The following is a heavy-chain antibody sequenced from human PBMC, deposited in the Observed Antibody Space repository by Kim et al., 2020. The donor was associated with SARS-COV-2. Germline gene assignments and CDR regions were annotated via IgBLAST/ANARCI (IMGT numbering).Heavy chain of an antibody. CDR1: GGSISSSSYY. CDR2: IYYSGST. D-gene: IGHD1-1*01. J-gene: IGHJ4*02. CDR3: ARRGRYSPDY. V-gene: IGHV4-39*01. Sequence: SETLSLTCTVSGGSISSSSYYWGWIRQPPGKGLEWIGSIYYSGSTYYNPSLKSRVTISVDTSKNQFSLKLSSVTAADTAVYYCARRGRYSPDYWGQGTLVTVSS.